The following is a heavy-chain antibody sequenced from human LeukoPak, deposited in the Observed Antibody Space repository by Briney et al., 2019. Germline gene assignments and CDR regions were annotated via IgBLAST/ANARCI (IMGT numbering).Heavy chain of an antibody. CDR1: EFTFSRYW. D-gene: IGHD6-6*01. J-gene: IGHJ4*02. Sequence: GGSLRLSCAASEFTFSRYWMSWVRQAPGKGLEWVANIKQDGSTKYYLDSVKGRLTVPRDNAKNSVFLQINSLRAEDTAIYYCARIGYSSSSFDYWGQGTLVTVSS. CDR2: IKQDGSTK. V-gene: IGHV3-7*03. CDR3: ARIGYSSSSFDY.